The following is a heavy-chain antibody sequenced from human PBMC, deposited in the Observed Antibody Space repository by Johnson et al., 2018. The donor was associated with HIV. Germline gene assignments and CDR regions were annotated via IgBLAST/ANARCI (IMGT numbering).Heavy chain of an antibody. J-gene: IGHJ3*02. CDR2: ISYDGSNK. Sequence: QVQLVESGGGVVQPGRSLRLSCAASGFTFSSYAMHWVRQAPGKGLEWVAVISYDGSNKYYADSVKGRFTISRDNSKNTLYLQMNSLRAEDTAVYYCARSVGYYDSSAYYYVDAFDIWGQGTMVTVSS. V-gene: IGHV3-30-3*01. CDR3: ARSVGYYDSSAYYYVDAFDI. D-gene: IGHD3-22*01. CDR1: GFTFSSYA.